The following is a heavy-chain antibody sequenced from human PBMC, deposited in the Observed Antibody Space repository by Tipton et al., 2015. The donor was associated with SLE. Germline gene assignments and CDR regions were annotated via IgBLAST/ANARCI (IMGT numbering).Heavy chain of an antibody. CDR1: GGSISGHY. D-gene: IGHD4-17*01. V-gene: IGHV4-59*11. Sequence: TLSLTCTVSGGSISGHYWSWIRQPPGKGLEWIGYIYYSGSTNYNPSLKSRVTISVDTSKNQFSLKLSSVTAADTAVYYCARDLYGDDKEGYWGQGTLVTVSS. J-gene: IGHJ4*02. CDR2: IYYSGST. CDR3: ARDLYGDDKEGY.